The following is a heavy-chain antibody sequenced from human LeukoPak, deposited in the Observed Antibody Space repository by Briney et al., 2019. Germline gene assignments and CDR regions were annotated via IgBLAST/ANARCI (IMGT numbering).Heavy chain of an antibody. Sequence: GGSLRLSCAASGFTVSSNYMSWVRQAPGKGLEWVSVIYSGGSTYYADSVKGRFTISRDNSKNTLYLQMNSLRAEDTAVYYCARDDTATAPLSYGMDVWGQGTTVTVSS. CDR1: GFTVSSNY. CDR3: ARDDTATAPLSYGMDV. V-gene: IGHV3-53*01. CDR2: IYSGGST. D-gene: IGHD5-18*01. J-gene: IGHJ6*02.